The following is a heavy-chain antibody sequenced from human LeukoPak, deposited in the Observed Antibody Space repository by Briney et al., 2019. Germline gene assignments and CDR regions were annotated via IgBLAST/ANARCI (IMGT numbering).Heavy chain of an antibody. CDR3: AKDFRLSSSYSFDY. CDR1: GFTFSSYG. CDR2: ISYDGSNK. V-gene: IGHV3-30*18. J-gene: IGHJ4*02. D-gene: IGHD6-13*01. Sequence: PGGSLRLSCAASGFTFSSYGMHWVRQAPGKGLEWVAVISYDGSNKYYADSVKGRFTISRDNSKNTLYLQMNSLRAEDTAVYYCAKDFRLSSSYSFDYWGQGTLVTVSS.